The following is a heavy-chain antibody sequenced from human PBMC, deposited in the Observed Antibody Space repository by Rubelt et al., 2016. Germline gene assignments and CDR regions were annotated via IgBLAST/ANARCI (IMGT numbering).Heavy chain of an antibody. CDR3: VRENWYYDN. CDR2: INPNSGVT. CDR1: GYTFTTYY. Sequence: QVQLVQSGAEVKKPGASVKVSCKASGYTFTTYYMHWVRQAPGQGLEWMAWINPNSGVTNYAQKFQGRVALTREPSISTVSMELSRLTSDDTAVYYCVRENWYYDNWGQGTLVTVSS. D-gene: IGHD1-7*01. J-gene: IGHJ4*02. V-gene: IGHV1-2*02.